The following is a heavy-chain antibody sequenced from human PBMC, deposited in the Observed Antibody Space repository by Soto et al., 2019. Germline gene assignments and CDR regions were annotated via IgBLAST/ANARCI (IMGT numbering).Heavy chain of an antibody. J-gene: IGHJ4*02. D-gene: IGHD5-12*01. CDR1: GFSFNSFN. Sequence: PGGSLRLSCLASGFSFNSFNMNWIRRAPGKGLEWVSGISVTVGITFYADSVKGRFTISRDNSKNAVELQMNSLRAEDTAIYYCSRWSGYGDLWGQGTLVTAPQ. CDR3: SRWSGYGDL. CDR2: ISVTVGIT. V-gene: IGHV3-23*01.